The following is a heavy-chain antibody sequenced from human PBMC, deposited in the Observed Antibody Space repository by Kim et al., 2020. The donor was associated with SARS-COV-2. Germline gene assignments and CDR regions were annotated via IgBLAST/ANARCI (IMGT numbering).Heavy chain of an antibody. CDR1: GFTFSSYA. V-gene: IGHV3-30*04. CDR3: ARDHNPLWDPVATIGTRYYYYGMDV. CDR2: ISYDGSNK. D-gene: IGHD5-12*01. Sequence: GGSLRLSCAASGFTFSSYAMHWVRQAPGKGLEWVAVISYDGSNKYYADSVKGRFTISRDNSKNTLYLQMNSLRAEDTAVYYCARDHNPLWDPVATIGTRYYYYGMDVWGQGTTVTVSS. J-gene: IGHJ6*02.